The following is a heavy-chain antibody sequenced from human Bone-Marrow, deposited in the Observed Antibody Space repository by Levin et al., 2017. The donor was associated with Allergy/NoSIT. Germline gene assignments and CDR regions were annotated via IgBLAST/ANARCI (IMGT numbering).Heavy chain of an antibody. V-gene: IGHV3-9*01. J-gene: IGHJ6*02. Sequence: SLKISCAASGFTFDDYAMHWVRQAPGKGLEWVSGISWNSGSIGYADSVKGRFTISRDNAKNSLYLQMNSLRAEDTALYYCAKGGVAVAGTVYYYYGMDVWGQGTTVTVSS. CDR2: ISWNSGSI. CDR3: AKGGVAVAGTVYYYYGMDV. D-gene: IGHD6-19*01. CDR1: GFTFDDYA.